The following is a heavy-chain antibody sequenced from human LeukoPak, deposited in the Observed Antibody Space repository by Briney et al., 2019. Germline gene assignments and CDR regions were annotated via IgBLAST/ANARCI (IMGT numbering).Heavy chain of an antibody. J-gene: IGHJ5*02. Sequence: GGSLRLSCAASGFTFSSYSMNWVRQAPGKGLEWVSYISSSSSTIYYADSVKGRFTISRDNAKNSLYLRMNSLRAEDTAVYYCARDRSGWFDPWGQGTLVTVSS. V-gene: IGHV3-48*01. CDR2: ISSSSSTI. CDR3: ARDRSGWFDP. CDR1: GFTFSSYS.